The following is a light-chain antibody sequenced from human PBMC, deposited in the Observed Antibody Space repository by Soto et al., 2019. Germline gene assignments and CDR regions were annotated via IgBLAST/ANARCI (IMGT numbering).Light chain of an antibody. CDR2: DVT. Sequence: QSALTQPASVSGSPGQSITISCTGTSSDIGRYNYVSWYQQHPGKAPKLIIYDVTIRPSGVSSRFSGSKSGNTASLAIPGLQAEDEGDYFCMSLTTRVTWVFGGGTKLTVL. J-gene: IGLJ3*02. CDR3: MSLTTRVTWV. V-gene: IGLV2-14*03. CDR1: SSDIGRYNY.